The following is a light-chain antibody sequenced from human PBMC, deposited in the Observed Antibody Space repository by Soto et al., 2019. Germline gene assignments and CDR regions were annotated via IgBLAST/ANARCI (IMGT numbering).Light chain of an antibody. CDR3: QKSSTTPYN. Sequence: DIQMTQSPSSLSASVGDSVTITCRASQSISNSLNWYQQKPGNAPKVLIYAAANLQSGIPSKFSGSGSGTDFTLTIDSLQPEDFANYYCQKSSTTPYNFGQGTQLEIK. CDR2: AAA. J-gene: IGKJ2*01. V-gene: IGKV1-39*01. CDR1: QSISNS.